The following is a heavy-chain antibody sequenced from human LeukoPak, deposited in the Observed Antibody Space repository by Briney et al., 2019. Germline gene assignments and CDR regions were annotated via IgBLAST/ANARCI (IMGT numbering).Heavy chain of an antibody. CDR2: ISSTSNYI. J-gene: IGHJ4*02. V-gene: IGHV3-21*01. CDR1: GFTFRSYW. CDR3: ARGPCGGDCYSD. Sequence: PGGSLRVSCAASGFTFRSYWMTWVRQAPGKGLEWVSSISSTSNYIYYADSVKGRFTTSRDNAKNSLYLQMNSLRAEDTAAYYCARGPCGGDCYSDWGQGTLVTVSS. D-gene: IGHD2-21*02.